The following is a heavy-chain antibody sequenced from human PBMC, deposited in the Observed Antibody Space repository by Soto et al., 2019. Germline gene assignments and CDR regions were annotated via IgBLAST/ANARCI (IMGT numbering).Heavy chain of an antibody. Sequence: QLQLQESGPGLVKPSETLSLTCTVSGGSISSDVYYWGWIRQPPGKGLEWIGRMYSGGSTYYNPSVKSRATMSVDPSRHPLALKLSAVPAADTAVYYCARSAGIAVAGHDYWGHGTLVTVSS. CDR2: MYSGGST. V-gene: IGHV4-39*01. CDR3: ARSAGIAVAGHDY. CDR1: GGSISSDVYY. D-gene: IGHD6-19*01. J-gene: IGHJ4*01.